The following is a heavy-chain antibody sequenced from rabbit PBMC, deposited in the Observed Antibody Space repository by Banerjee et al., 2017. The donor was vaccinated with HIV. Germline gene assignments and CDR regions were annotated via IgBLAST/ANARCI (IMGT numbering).Heavy chain of an antibody. J-gene: IGHJ6*01. CDR2: IAAGSSGAT. D-gene: IGHD6-1*01. CDR3: ASGDYGNAGYAYGMDL. CDR1: GFSFSDNYC. V-gene: IGHV1S40*01. Sequence: QSLEESGGDLVKPGASLTLTCTASGFSFSDNYCMYWVRQAPGKGLEWIGCIAAGSSGATYYASWAKGRFTISKTSSTTVTLQMTSLTAADTATYFCASGDYGNAGYAYGMDLRGQGTLVTVS.